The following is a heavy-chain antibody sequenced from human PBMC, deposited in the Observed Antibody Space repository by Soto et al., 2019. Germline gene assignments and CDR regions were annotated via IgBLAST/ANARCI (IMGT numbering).Heavy chain of an antibody. CDR3: AKEGGSGNVGYYFDY. Sequence: QVQLVESGGGVVQPGRSLRLSCAASGFTFSSYGMHWVRQAPGKGLEWVAVISYDGSNKYYADSVKGRFTISRDNSKNTLYLQMNSLRAEDTAVYYCAKEGGSGNVGYYFDYWGQGTLVTVSS. V-gene: IGHV3-30*18. CDR1: GFTFSSYG. D-gene: IGHD3-10*01. J-gene: IGHJ4*02. CDR2: ISYDGSNK.